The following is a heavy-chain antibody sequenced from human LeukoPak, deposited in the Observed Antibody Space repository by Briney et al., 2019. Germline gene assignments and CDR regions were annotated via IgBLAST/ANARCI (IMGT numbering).Heavy chain of an antibody. CDR1: GFTFSSYE. J-gene: IGHJ4*02. CDR3: ARSPRQRFGEFYRPRRSYYFDY. V-gene: IGHV4-34*01. D-gene: IGHD3-10*01. CDR2: INHSGST. Sequence: GSLRLSCAASGFTFSSYEMNWVRQPPGKGLEWIGEINHSGSTNFNPSLKSRVTISVDTSKNQFSLKVSSVTAADTAVYYCARSPRQRFGEFYRPRRSYYFDYWGQGALVTVSS.